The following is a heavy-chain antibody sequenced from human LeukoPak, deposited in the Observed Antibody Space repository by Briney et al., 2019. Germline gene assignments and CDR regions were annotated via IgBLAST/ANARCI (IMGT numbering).Heavy chain of an antibody. J-gene: IGHJ4*02. CDR1: GFTFSDYY. CDR2: ISSSGSTI. Sequence: GGSLRLSCAASGFTFSDYYMSWIRQAPGKGLEWVSYISSSGSTIYYADSVKGRFTISGDNAKNSLFLQVNSLRAEDTAVYYCARDGAARGSGSFGDWGQGTLVTVSS. CDR3: ARDGAARGSGSFGD. V-gene: IGHV3-11*04. D-gene: IGHD3-10*01.